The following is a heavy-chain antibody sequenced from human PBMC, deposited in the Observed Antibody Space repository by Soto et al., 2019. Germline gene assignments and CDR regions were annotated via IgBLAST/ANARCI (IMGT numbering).Heavy chain of an antibody. V-gene: IGHV3-23*01. CDR2: ISGSGGST. CDR3: AKEDTSSGSLDY. Sequence: PGGSLRLSFAASGFTFSSYAMSWVRQAPGKGLEWVSAISGSGGSTYYADSVKGRFTISRDNSKNTLYLQMKSLRAEDSASYYCAKEDTSSGSLDYWGQGALVTVSS. J-gene: IGHJ4*02. CDR1: GFTFSSYA. D-gene: IGHD6-19*01.